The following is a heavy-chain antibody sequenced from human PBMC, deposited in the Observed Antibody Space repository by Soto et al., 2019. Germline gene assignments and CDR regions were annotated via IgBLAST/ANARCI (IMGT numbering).Heavy chain of an antibody. D-gene: IGHD3-22*01. CDR3: ARDYYDSSGYYYVVDAFDI. CDR1: GFTFSSYS. J-gene: IGHJ3*02. V-gene: IGHV3-21*01. Sequence: EVQLVESGGGLVKPGGSLRLSCAASGFTFSSYSMNWVRQAPGKGLEWVSSISSSSSYIYYADSVKGRFTISRDNAKNSLYLQMNSLRAEDTAVYYCARDYYDSSGYYYVVDAFDIWGQGTMVTVSS. CDR2: ISSSSSYI.